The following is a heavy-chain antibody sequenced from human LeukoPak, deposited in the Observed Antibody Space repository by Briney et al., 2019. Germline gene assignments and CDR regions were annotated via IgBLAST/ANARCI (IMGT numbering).Heavy chain of an antibody. Sequence: GGSLRLSCAASGFTFSSYAMHWVRQAPGKGLEWVAVISYDGSNKYYADSVKGRFTISRDNSKNTLYLQMNSLRAEDTAVYYCARDVQWPVRSGGPKFDPWGQGTLVTVSS. CDR2: ISYDGSNK. CDR3: ARDVQWPVRSGGPKFDP. D-gene: IGHD6-19*01. V-gene: IGHV3-30-3*01. CDR1: GFTFSSYA. J-gene: IGHJ5*02.